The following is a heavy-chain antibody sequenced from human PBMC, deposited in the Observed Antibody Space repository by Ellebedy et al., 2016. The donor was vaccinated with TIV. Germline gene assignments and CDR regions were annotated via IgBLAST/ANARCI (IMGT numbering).Heavy chain of an antibody. J-gene: IGHJ5*02. CDR1: GYTFTTYT. CDR2: INAGSGKA. D-gene: IGHD3-22*01. CDR3: ARETHFYDSRSDYPWGS. V-gene: IGHV1-3*01. Sequence: ASVKVSXXASGYTFTTYTMHWVRQAPGQGLEWMGWINAGSGKAKSSQRFRGRVTITRDTSASTAYMELSSLRSGDTAVYYCARETHFYDSRSDYPWGSWGQGTLVIVSS.